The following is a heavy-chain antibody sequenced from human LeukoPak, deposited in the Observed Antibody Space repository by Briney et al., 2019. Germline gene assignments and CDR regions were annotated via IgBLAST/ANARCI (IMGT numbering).Heavy chain of an antibody. CDR2: IYYSGST. Sequence: SETLSLTCTVSGGSISSHYWSWIRQPPGKGLEWSGYIYYSGSTNYNPSLKSRVTISVDTPKNQFSLKLSSVTAADTAVYYCAAGPVVATYYYYYYMDVWGKGTTVTVSS. V-gene: IGHV4-59*11. J-gene: IGHJ6*03. D-gene: IGHD5-12*01. CDR3: AAGPVVATYYYYYYMDV. CDR1: GGSISSHY.